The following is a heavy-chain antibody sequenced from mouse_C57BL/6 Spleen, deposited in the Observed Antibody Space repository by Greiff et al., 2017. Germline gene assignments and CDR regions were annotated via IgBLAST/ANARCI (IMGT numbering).Heavy chain of an antibody. J-gene: IGHJ4*01. V-gene: IGHV14-4*01. D-gene: IGHD4-1*01. Sequence: EVQLQQSGAELVRPGASVKLSCTASGFTFKDDYMHWVKQRPDQGLEWIGWIDPENGDTEYASKFQGKATITADTTSNTAYLQLRSLTSEDTAVYYCTTPNWGAMDYWGQGTSVTVSS. CDR2: IDPENGDT. CDR1: GFTFKDDY. CDR3: TTPNWGAMDY.